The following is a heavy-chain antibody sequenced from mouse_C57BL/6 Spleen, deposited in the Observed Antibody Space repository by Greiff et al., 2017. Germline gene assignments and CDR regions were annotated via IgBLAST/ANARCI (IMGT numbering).Heavy chain of an antibody. CDR3: ARSGSSYPWFAY. J-gene: IGHJ3*01. CDR1: GYAFSSSW. V-gene: IGHV1-82*01. CDR2: SYPGDGDT. Sequence: QVQLQQSGPELVKPGASVKISCKASGYAFSSSWMNWVKQRPGKGLEWIGRSYPGDGDTNYNGKVKGKATLTADKSSSTAYMHLSSLTSEDSAVYFCARSGSSYPWFAYWGQGTLVTVSA. D-gene: IGHD1-1*01.